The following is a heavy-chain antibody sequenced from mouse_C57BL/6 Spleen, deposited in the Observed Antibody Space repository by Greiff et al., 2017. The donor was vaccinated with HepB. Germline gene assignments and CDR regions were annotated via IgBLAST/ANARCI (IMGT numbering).Heavy chain of an antibody. CDR3: ARSVVAPAYWYFDV. CDR1: GYTFTSYW. CDR2: INPSNGGT. Sequence: QVHVKQPGTELVKPGASVKLSCKASGYTFTSYWMHWVKQRPGQGLEWIGNINPSNGGTNYNEKFKSKDTLTVDKSSSTAYMQLSSLTSEDSAVYYCARSVVAPAYWYFDVWGTGTTVTVSS. D-gene: IGHD1-1*01. J-gene: IGHJ1*03. V-gene: IGHV1-53*01.